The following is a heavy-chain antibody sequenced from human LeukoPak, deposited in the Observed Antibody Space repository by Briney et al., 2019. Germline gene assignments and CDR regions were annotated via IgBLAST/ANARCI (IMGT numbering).Heavy chain of an antibody. CDR2: ASRDGVSQ. CDR3: AKEQSSGWYRTADY. Sequence: PTGGSLRLSCAASGFTFETHDMHWVRRAPGKGLERVGVASRDGVSQNYGDSVEGRFTISRDQSDNTLFLQMNSLRPEDTAIYYCAKEQSSGWYRTADYWGQGTLVTVSS. J-gene: IGHJ4*02. V-gene: IGHV3-30*18. D-gene: IGHD6-19*01. CDR1: GFTFETHD.